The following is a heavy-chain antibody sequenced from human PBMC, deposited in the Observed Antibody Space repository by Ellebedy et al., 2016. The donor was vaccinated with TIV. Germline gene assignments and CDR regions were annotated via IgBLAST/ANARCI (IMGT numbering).Heavy chain of an antibody. D-gene: IGHD5-18*01. CDR3: AREPRDPAIYYGMDV. J-gene: IGHJ6*02. V-gene: IGHV3-53*01. CDR1: GFTVSSNY. CDR2: IYSGGST. Sequence: GESLKISCAASGFTVSSNYMSWVRQAPGKGLEWVSVIYSGGSTYYADSVKGRFTISRDNYKNTLYLQMNSLRAEDTAVYYCAREPRDPAIYYGMDVWGQGTTVTVSS.